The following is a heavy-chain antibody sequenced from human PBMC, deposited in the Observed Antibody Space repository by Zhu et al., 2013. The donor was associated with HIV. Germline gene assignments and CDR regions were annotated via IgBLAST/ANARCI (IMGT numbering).Heavy chain of an antibody. CDR2: INPSGDST. J-gene: IGHJ3*02. Sequence: QVQLVQSGAEVKKPGSSVKVSCKASGGTFSSYAISWVRQAPGQGLEWMGIINPSGDSTSHAQKFHGRVAMTRDTSTSTVYMELSSLRSEDTAMYYCTREDNSRAGQSRALDIWGQGTMVTVSS. V-gene: IGHV1-46*01. CDR1: GGTFSSYA. D-gene: IGHD6-13*01. CDR3: TREDNSRAGQSRALDI.